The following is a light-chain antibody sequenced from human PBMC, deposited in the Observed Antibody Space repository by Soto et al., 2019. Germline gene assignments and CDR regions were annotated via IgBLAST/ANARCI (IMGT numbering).Light chain of an antibody. Sequence: QSVLTQPASVSGSPGQSITISCTGTSSDVGGYKFVSWYQQHPGEAPKLMIYAVSNRPSGVSNRFSASKSGNTASLFISGLQAEDEADYYCSSYTSDSSYVFGSGTKVTVL. CDR1: SSDVGGYKF. CDR3: SSYTSDSSYV. J-gene: IGLJ1*01. V-gene: IGLV2-14*01. CDR2: AVS.